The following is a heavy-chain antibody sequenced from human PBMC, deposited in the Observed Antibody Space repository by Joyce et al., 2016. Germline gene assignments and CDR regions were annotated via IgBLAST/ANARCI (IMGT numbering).Heavy chain of an antibody. CDR3: ARVRDSGSYYPFDY. V-gene: IGHV3-53*01. CDR1: GFTVSANY. J-gene: IGHJ4*02. CDR2: IYAGGHS. Sequence: EVQLVESGGGLIQPGGSLRLSCAASGFTVSANYISWVRQAPGKGLEWISLIYAGGHSYYADSVKGRFTISRDNSKNTLYLQMNSLRPEDTAVYYCARVRDSGSYYPFDYWGQGTLVTVSS. D-gene: IGHD3-10*01.